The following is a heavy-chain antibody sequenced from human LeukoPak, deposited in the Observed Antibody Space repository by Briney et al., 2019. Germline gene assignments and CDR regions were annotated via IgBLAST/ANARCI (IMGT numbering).Heavy chain of an antibody. CDR1: GGPINSYY. CDR3: AKVGSGGARFDP. J-gene: IGHJ5*02. D-gene: IGHD1-26*01. CDR2: ISYSGST. V-gene: IGHV4-59*08. Sequence: SETLSLTCTVSGGPINSYYWSWIRQPPGKGLDWIGYISYSGSTNYNPSLKSRVTISVGTSKNQFSLKLSSVTAADTAVYYCAKVGSGGARFDPWGQGTLVTVSS.